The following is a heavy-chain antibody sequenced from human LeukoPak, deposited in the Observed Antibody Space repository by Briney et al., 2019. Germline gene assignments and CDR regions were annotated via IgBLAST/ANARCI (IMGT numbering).Heavy chain of an antibody. V-gene: IGHV3-30*02. CDR1: GFTFSSYG. CDR2: IRYDGSNK. J-gene: IGHJ4*02. CDR3: AKDPTSYYYDTSVDF. Sequence: GGSLRLSCAASGFTFSSYGMHWVRQAPGKGLEWVAFIRYDGSNKYYADSVKGRFTISRDNSKNTLYLQMNSLRAEDTAVYYCAKDPTSYYYDTSVDFWGQGTLVTVSS. D-gene: IGHD3-22*01.